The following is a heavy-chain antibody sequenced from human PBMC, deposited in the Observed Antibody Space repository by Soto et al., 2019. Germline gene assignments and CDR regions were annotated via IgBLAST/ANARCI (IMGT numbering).Heavy chain of an antibody. CDR3: ARELDYDILTGYSGSAY. CDR1: GFTFSSYW. J-gene: IGHJ4*02. V-gene: IGHV3-7*05. D-gene: IGHD3-9*01. CDR2: IKQDGSEK. Sequence: GGSLRLSCAASGFTFSSYWMSWVRQAPGKGLEWVANIKQDGSEKYYVDSVKGRFTISRDNAKNSLYLQMNSLRAEDTAVYYCARELDYDILTGYSGSAYWGQGTLVTVSS.